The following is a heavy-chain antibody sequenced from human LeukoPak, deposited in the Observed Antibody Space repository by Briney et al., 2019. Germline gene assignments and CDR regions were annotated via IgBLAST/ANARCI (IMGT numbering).Heavy chain of an antibody. J-gene: IGHJ6*02. CDR3: ATVNCSGGSCYPRSYCYGMDV. CDR1: GYTLTELS. CDR2: FDPEDGET. V-gene: IGHV1-24*01. Sequence: ASVKVSCKVSGYTLTELSMHWVRQAPGKGLEWLGGFDPEDGETIYAQKFQGRVTMNEDTSTDTAYMELSSLRSEDTAVYYCATVNCSGGSCYPRSYCYGMDVWGQGTTVTVSS. D-gene: IGHD2-15*01.